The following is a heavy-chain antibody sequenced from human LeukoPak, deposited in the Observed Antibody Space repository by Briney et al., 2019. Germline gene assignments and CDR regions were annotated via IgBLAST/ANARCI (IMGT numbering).Heavy chain of an antibody. V-gene: IGHV4-4*02. D-gene: IGHD4-17*01. J-gene: IGHJ4*02. CDR1: GGSISSSNW. CDR3: ARGTITTVTDS. Sequence: PSETLSFTCAISGGSISSSNWWTWVRQPPGKGLEWVGEIYLRGNTNYNPSLESRVTTSVDESKTQLSLRLESVTAADTAVYYCARGTITTVTDSWGPGTLVTVSS. CDR2: IYLRGNT.